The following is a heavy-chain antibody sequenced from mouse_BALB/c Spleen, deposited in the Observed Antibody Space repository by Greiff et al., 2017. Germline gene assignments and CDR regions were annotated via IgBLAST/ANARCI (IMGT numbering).Heavy chain of an antibody. CDR1: GYTFTSYW. J-gene: IGHJ4*01. CDR2: INPSTGYT. CDR3: ARSRTATRNYYAMDY. V-gene: IGHV1-7*01. D-gene: IGHD1-2*01. Sequence: QVQLKESGAELAKPGASVKMSCKASGYTFTSYWMHWVKQRPGQGLEWIGYINPSTGYTEYNQKFKDKATLTADKSSSTAYMQLSSLTSEDSAVYYCARSRTATRNYYAMDYWGQGTSVTVSS.